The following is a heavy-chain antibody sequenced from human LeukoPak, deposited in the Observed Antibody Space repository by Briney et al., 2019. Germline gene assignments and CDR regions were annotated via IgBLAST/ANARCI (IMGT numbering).Heavy chain of an antibody. D-gene: IGHD6-19*01. Sequence: GGPLRLPCAVCGFTFRNYWMTWIRQAPGKGLEWLANINGEGSEEQYVDSVKGRFTISRDNTKNSLYRQMNSLRAEDTAVYYCARNCGWYRFDYWGQGTLVTVSS. CDR3: ARNCGWYRFDY. J-gene: IGHJ4*02. CDR1: GFTFRNYW. CDR2: INGEGSEE. V-gene: IGHV3-7*01.